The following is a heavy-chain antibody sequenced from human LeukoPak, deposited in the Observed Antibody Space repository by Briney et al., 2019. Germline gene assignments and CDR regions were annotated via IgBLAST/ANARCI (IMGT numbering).Heavy chain of an antibody. V-gene: IGHV4-30-2*01. CDR1: GGSISSGGYS. D-gene: IGHD3-22*01. CDR3: ARAMIAARRYYYGMDV. CDR2: IYHSGST. Sequence: SQTLSLTCAVSGGSISSGGYSLSWIRQPPGKGLEWIVYIYHSGSTYYNPSLKSRVTISVDRSKNQFSLKLSSVTAADTAVYYCARAMIAARRYYYGMDVWGQGTTVTVSS. J-gene: IGHJ6*02.